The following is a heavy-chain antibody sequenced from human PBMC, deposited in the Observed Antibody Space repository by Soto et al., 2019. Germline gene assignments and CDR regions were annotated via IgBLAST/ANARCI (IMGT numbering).Heavy chain of an antibody. J-gene: IGHJ6*02. CDR3: XXXXXXXXXXXXXXXYPVYHYGMDV. CDR1: GFTFSSYG. CDR2: ISYDGSNK. Sequence: QVQLVESGGGVVQPGRSLRLSCAASGFTFSSYGMHWVRQAPGKGLEWVAVISYDGSNKYYADSVKGRFTISRDNSKNTLYLQMNSLRAEXXAXXXXXXXXXXXXXXXXXXXYPVYHYGMDVWGQGTTVTVSS. V-gene: IGHV3-30*03. D-gene: IGHD3-16*01.